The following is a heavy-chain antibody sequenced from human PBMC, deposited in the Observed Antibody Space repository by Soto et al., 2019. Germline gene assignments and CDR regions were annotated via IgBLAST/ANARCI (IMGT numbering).Heavy chain of an antibody. D-gene: IGHD3-3*01. Sequence: QVQLVESGGGVVQPGRSLRLSCAASGFTFSSFGMHWVRQTPGKGLEWAAVISYDGTNKYYADSVKGRFTISRDNSKNTLYLQMDSLIPEDTAVYSCAKTITIFGLSAYSGGSRGRGAFIDSWGQGTLVTVSS. CDR2: ISYDGTNK. V-gene: IGHV3-30*18. CDR1: GFTFSSFG. CDR3: AKTITIFGLSAYSGGSRGRGAFIDS. J-gene: IGHJ4*02.